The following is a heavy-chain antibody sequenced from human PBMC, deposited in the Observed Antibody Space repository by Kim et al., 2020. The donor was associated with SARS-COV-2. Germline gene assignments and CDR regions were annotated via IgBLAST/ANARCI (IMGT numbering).Heavy chain of an antibody. CDR3: AKEGSYRNYGAGGLDY. Sequence: GGSLRLSCAASGFTSGNYGMHWGRQAPGKGLEWVAVIWYDGSNKYYADSVKGRFTITRDNSKNTLYLQMNSLRTEDTAVYYCAKEGSYRNYGAGGLDYWCQGTLVTVTS. V-gene: IGHV3-33*06. J-gene: IGHJ4*02. CDR2: IWYDGSNK. CDR1: GFTSGNYG. D-gene: IGHD4-4*01.